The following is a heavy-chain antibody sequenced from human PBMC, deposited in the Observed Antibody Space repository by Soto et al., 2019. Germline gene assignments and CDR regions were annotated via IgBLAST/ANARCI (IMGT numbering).Heavy chain of an antibody. D-gene: IGHD3-3*01. CDR2: IYYSGST. V-gene: IGHV4-59*01. J-gene: IGHJ5*02. CDR3: ARTGGTTIFGVVVSEGWFDP. CDR1: CGTIISYY. Sequence: SETLCVTRTVSCGTIISYYWIWIRQPPGKGRDWIGYIYYSGSTNYNPSLKSRVTISVDTSKNQFSLKLSSVTAADTAVYYCARTGGTTIFGVVVSEGWFDPWGQGTLVTVSS.